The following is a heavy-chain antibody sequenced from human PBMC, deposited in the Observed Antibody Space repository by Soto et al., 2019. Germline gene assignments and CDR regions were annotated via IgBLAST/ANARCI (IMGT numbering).Heavy chain of an antibody. CDR1: GGSISSSSYY. J-gene: IGHJ4*02. Sequence: QLQLQESGPGLVKPSETLSLTCTVSGGSISSSSYYWGWIRQPPGNGLVWIGSIYYSGSTYYNPSLKSRYTRSVDTSKNQFSLKLSSVTAADTAVYYCARHVAGYSSGLDYWGQGTLVTVSS. D-gene: IGHD6-19*01. V-gene: IGHV4-39*01. CDR2: IYYSGST. CDR3: ARHVAGYSSGLDY.